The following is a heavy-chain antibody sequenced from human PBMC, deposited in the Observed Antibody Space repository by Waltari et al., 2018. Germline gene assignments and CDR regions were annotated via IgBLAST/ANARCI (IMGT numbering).Heavy chain of an antibody. J-gene: IGHJ4*02. V-gene: IGHV1-69*12. D-gene: IGHD3-22*01. Sequence: QVQLVQSGAEVKKPGSSVKVSCKVSGDTFRRYAISWVRQAPGQGLEWMGGIIPLFGSTNYAQKFQGRATMAVDESTSTAYVELSSLKSEDTAVYFCARSHYYDRRANYPSLGAFDSWGQGTLVTVSS. CDR3: ARSHYYDRRANYPSLGAFDS. CDR1: GDTFRRYA. CDR2: IIPLFGST.